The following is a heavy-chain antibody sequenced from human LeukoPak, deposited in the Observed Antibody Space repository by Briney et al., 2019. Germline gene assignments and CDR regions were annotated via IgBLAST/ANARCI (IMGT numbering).Heavy chain of an antibody. CDR2: ISAYNGNT. CDR3: AREGQYYYDSSGYYSGGVYYYYGMDV. J-gene: IGHJ6*02. Sequence: ASVKVSCKASGYTFTSYGISWVRQAPGQGLEWMGWISAYNGNTNYAQKLQGRVTMTTDTSTSTAYMELRSLRSDDTAVYYCAREGQYYYDSSGYYSGGVYYYYGMDVWGQGTTVTVSS. CDR1: GYTFTSYG. V-gene: IGHV1-18*01. D-gene: IGHD3-22*01.